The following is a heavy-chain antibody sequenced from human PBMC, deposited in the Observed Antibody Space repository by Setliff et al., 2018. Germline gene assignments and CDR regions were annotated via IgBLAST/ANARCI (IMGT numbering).Heavy chain of an antibody. CDR1: GYRFSSHW. J-gene: IGHJ3*02. CDR3: ASSSGSSSNDAFDI. CDR2: IYPGDSDT. D-gene: IGHD1-26*01. Sequence: PGESLKISCKGSGYRFSSHWIGWVRQMPGKGLEWMGIIYPGDSDTRYSPSIQGQVTISADKSISTAYLQWSSLKASDTAMYYCASSSGSSSNDAFDIWGQGTTVTVSS. V-gene: IGHV5-51*01.